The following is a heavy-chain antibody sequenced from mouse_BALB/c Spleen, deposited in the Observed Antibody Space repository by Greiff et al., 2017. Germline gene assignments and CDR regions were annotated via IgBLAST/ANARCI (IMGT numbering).Heavy chain of an antibody. Sequence: QVQLQQPGAELVKPGASVKLSCKASGYTFTSYWMHWVKQRPGQGLEWIGEIDPSDSYTNYNQKFKGKATLTVDKSSSTAYMQLSSLTSEDSAVYYCARWLRGNYRGAYWGQGTLVTVSA. V-gene: IGHV1-69*02. CDR2: IDPSDSYT. CDR3: ARWLRGNYRGAY. J-gene: IGHJ3*01. D-gene: IGHD2-1*01. CDR1: GYTFTSYW.